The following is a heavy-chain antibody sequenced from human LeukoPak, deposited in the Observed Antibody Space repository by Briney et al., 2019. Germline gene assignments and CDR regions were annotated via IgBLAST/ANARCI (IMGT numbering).Heavy chain of an antibody. CDR2: IYHSGST. J-gene: IGHJ4*02. D-gene: IGHD5-24*01. V-gene: IGHV4-4*02. CDR3: ARGADLWLQLGFDY. CDR1: GGSISSSNW. Sequence: PSGTLSLTCAVSGGSISSSNWWSWVRQPPGKGLEWIGEIYHSGSTNYNPSLKSRVTISADKSKNQFSLKLSSVTAADTAVYYCARGADLWLQLGFDYWGQGTLVTVSS.